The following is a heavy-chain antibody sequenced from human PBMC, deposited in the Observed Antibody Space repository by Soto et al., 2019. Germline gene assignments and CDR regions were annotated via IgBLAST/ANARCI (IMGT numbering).Heavy chain of an antibody. CDR2: IYHSGST. Sequence: PSETLSLTCAVYGGSMCSNKGGSWVRQPPGKGLEWIGEIYHSGSTNYNPSLKSRVTISLDKSKNQFSLKLTSVTAADSAVYYCARDDHIVVVPTSLGAMDVWGQGTTVTVSS. V-gene: IGHV4-4*02. D-gene: IGHD2-2*01. J-gene: IGHJ6*02. CDR3: ARDDHIVVVPTSLGAMDV. CDR1: GGSMCSNKG.